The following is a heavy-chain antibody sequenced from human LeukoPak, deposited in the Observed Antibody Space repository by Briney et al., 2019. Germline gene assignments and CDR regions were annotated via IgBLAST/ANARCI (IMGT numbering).Heavy chain of an antibody. CDR1: GFTFSSYS. CDR3: ARQPYYDFWSGYYKDYYYGMDV. J-gene: IGHJ6*02. V-gene: IGHV3-7*01. CDR2: IKQDGSEK. Sequence: GGSLRLSCAASGFTFSSYSMNWVRQAPGKGLEWVANIKQDGSEKYYVDSVKGRFTISRDNAKNSLYLQMNSLRAEDTAVYYCARQPYYDFWSGYYKDYYYGMDVWGQGTTVTVSS. D-gene: IGHD3-3*01.